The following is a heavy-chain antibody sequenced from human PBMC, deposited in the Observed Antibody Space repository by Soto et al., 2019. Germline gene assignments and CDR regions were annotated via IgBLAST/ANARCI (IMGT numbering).Heavy chain of an antibody. Sequence: GGSLRLSCAASGFTFSSYAMSWVRQAPGKGLEWVSAISGSGGSTYYADSVKGRFTISRDNSKNTLYLQMNSLRAEDTAVYYCAKDHYYDSSGYLANWGQGTLVTVPQ. CDR3: AKDHYYDSSGYLAN. CDR1: GFTFSSYA. J-gene: IGHJ4*02. CDR2: ISGSGGST. V-gene: IGHV3-23*01. D-gene: IGHD3-22*01.